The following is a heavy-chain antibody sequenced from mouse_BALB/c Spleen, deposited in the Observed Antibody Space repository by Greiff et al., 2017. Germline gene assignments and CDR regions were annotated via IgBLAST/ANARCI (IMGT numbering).Heavy chain of an antibody. Sequence: QVQLQQPGSVLVRPGALVKLSCKASGYTFTSSWMHWAKQRPGQGLEWIGEIHPNSGNTNYNEKFKGKATLTVDTSSSTAYVDLSSLTSEDSAVYYCARVTPYYAMDYWGQGTSVTVSS. J-gene: IGHJ4*01. D-gene: IGHD2-12*01. CDR3: ARVTPYYAMDY. CDR2: IHPNSGNT. CDR1: GYTFTSSW. V-gene: IGHV1S130*01.